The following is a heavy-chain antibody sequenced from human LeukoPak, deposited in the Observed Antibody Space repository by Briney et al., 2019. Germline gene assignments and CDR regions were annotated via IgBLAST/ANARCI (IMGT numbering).Heavy chain of an antibody. V-gene: IGHV3-23*03. D-gene: IGHD6-6*01. J-gene: IGHJ4*02. Sequence: PGGSLRLSCAASGFTFSSYAMHWVRQAPGKGLEWVSVIYSGGSTYYADSVKGRFTISRDNSKNTLYLQMNSLRAEDTAVYYCAKDWVSIAARPHYFDYWGQGTLVTVSS. CDR2: IYSGGST. CDR1: GFTFSSYA. CDR3: AKDWVSIAARPHYFDY.